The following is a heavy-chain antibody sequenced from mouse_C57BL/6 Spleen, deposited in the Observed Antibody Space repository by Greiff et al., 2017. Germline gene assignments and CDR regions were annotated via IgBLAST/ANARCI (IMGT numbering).Heavy chain of an antibody. D-gene: IGHD1-1*01. J-gene: IGHJ4*01. CDR2: IWPGGGT. V-gene: IGHV2-9-1*01. Sequence: QVTLKESGPGLVAPSQSLSITCTVSGFSFTSYAISWVRQPPGKGLEWLGVIWPGGGTNYNSALNSRLSISKDNSKSQVFLKMNSLRTDDTARDYCARVRHGNAMDYWGQGTSVTVSS. CDR1: GFSFTSYA. CDR3: ARVRHGNAMDY.